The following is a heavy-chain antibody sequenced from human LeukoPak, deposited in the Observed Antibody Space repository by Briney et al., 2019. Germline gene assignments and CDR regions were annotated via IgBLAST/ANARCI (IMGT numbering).Heavy chain of an antibody. CDR1: GFTFSSYS. V-gene: IGHV3-21*01. CDR2: ITRSSIYI. CDR3: ARGRYDSSGSYSLFDY. D-gene: IGHD3-22*01. J-gene: IGHJ4*02. Sequence: GGSLRLSCAASGFTFSSYSMNWVRQAPGKGLEWVSCITRSSIYIYYADSVKGRFTISRDNAKNSLYLQMNSLRAEDTAVYYCARGRYDSSGSYSLFDYWGQGTLVTVSS.